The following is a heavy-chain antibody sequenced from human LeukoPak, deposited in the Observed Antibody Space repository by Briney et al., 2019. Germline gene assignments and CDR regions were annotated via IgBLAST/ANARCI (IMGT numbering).Heavy chain of an antibody. CDR1: GFPISSYW. V-gene: IGHV3-7*01. D-gene: IGHD1-26*01. CDR3: ARERLELRYFDC. Sequence: PGGSLRLSCAASGFPISSYWMTWVRQPPGKGLEWVANVKQDGSEKFYVDSVEGRFTISRDNTKNSLYLQMNSLRAEDTAVYYCARERLELRYFDCWGQGALVTVSS. CDR2: VKQDGSEK. J-gene: IGHJ4*02.